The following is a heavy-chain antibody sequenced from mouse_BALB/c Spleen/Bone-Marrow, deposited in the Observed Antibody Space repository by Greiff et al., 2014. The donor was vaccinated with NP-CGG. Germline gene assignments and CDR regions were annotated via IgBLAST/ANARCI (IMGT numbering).Heavy chain of an antibody. CDR1: GYAFTNYL. J-gene: IGHJ2*01. Sequence: VQRVESGAKLVRPGTSVKVSCKASGYAFTNYLIEWFKQRPGQGLEWIGVINPGSGGTNFNEKFRGKATLTADKSSSTAYMQFNSLTSDDSSVYFCAREGYYGLDYWGQGTTLTVSS. CDR3: AREGYYGLDY. V-gene: IGHV1-54*03. CDR2: INPGSGGT. D-gene: IGHD2-1*01.